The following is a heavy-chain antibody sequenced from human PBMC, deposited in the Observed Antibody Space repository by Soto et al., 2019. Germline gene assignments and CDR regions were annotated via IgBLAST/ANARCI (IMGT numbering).Heavy chain of an antibody. CDR1: GFTFSGSA. V-gene: IGHV3-73*01. CDR3: ARSESPLKVISFFDS. J-gene: IGHJ4*02. Sequence: GGSLRLSCAASGFTFSGSAMHWVRQASGKGLEWIGRIRSKANSYATAYAASVKGRFTISRDDSKNTAYLQVNSLRVDDSAIYYCARSESPLKVISFFDSWGQGALVTVSS. D-gene: IGHD3-22*01. CDR2: IRSKANSYAT.